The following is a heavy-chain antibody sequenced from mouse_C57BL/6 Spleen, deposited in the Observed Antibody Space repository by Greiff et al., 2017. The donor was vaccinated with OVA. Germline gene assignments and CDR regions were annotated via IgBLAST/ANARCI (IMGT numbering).Heavy chain of an antibody. D-gene: IGHD1-1*01. CDR1: GFTFTDYY. Sequence: EVKLVESGGGLVQPGGSLSLSCAASGFTFTDYYMSWVRQPPGKALEWLGFIRNKANGYTTEYSASVKGRFTISRDNSQSILYLQMNALRAEDSATYYCARFPYYYGSSQYYFDYWGQGTTLTVSS. CDR3: ARFPYYYGSSQYYFDY. CDR2: IRNKANGYTT. V-gene: IGHV7-3*01. J-gene: IGHJ2*01.